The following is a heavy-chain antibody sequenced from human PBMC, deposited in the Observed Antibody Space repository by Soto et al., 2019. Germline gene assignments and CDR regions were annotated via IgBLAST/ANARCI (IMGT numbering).Heavy chain of an antibody. CDR1: GFSLSTSGVG. J-gene: IGHJ4*02. D-gene: IGHD3-22*01. Sequence: QITLKESGPTLVKPTQTLTLTCTFSGFSLSTSGVGVGWIRQPPGKALEWLALIYWDDDKRYSPSLKSRLTITKDTSKNQVVLTMTNMDPVDTATYYCARFSPSPRYYYDSSGYFDYWGQGTLVTVSS. V-gene: IGHV2-5*02. CDR3: ARFSPSPRYYYDSSGYFDY. CDR2: IYWDDDK.